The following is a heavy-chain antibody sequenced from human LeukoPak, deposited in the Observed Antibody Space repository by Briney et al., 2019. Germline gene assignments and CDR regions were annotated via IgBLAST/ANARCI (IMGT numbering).Heavy chain of an antibody. V-gene: IGHV3-48*03. J-gene: IGHJ4*02. CDR2: ISSSGSTI. CDR1: GFTFSSSE. CDR3: ARIRYSSSFGD. D-gene: IGHD6-13*01. Sequence: GGSLRLSCAASGFTFSSSEMNWVRQAPGKGLEWVSYISSSGSTIYYADSVKGRFTISRDNTKNSLYLQMNSLRAEDTAVYYCARIRYSSSFGDWGQGTLVTVSS.